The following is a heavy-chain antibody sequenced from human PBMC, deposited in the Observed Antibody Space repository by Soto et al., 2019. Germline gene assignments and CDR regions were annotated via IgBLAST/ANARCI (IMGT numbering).Heavy chain of an antibody. CDR1: GFTFSTYA. CDR3: AKDPTDERLVITPLEP. J-gene: IGHJ4*01. CDR2: ISASGTTT. V-gene: IGHV3-23*01. D-gene: IGHD3-9*01. Sequence: GGSLRLSCAASGFTFSTYAMSWVRPAPGKGLEWVSSISASGTTTYDAEFVKGRLTVSRDNSKNTLYLQMNNLRAEDTALYYCAKDPTDERLVITPLEPWGQGTLVTAPQ.